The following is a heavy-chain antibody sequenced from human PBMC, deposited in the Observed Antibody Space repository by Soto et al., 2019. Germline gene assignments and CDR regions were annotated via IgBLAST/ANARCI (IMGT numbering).Heavy chain of an antibody. J-gene: IGHJ4*02. D-gene: IGHD2-21*01. CDR2: ISGNGGSN. Sequence: EVHLLDSGGGLAQPGGSLKLSCTTSGFTFGNFAMSWVRQAPGKGLEWVSAISGNGGSNYDADSVKGRFTISRDNSKNPLYLQMNSLTAADTAVYFCARHQATGHISVPFDYWCQGSLVTVSS. CDR3: ARHQATGHISVPFDY. V-gene: IGHV3-23*01. CDR1: GFTFGNFA.